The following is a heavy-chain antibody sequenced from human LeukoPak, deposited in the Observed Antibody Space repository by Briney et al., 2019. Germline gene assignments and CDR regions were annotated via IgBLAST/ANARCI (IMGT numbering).Heavy chain of an antibody. CDR1: GGSISSSSYY. CDR2: IYYSGST. V-gene: IGHV4-39*01. Sequence: PSETLSLTCTVSGGSISSSSYYWGWIRQPPGKGLEWIGSIYYSGSTYYNPSLKSRVTISVDTSKNQFSLKLSSVTAADTAVYYCARHGSSWYYFDYWGQGTLVTVSS. J-gene: IGHJ4*02. CDR3: ARHGSSWYYFDY. D-gene: IGHD6-13*01.